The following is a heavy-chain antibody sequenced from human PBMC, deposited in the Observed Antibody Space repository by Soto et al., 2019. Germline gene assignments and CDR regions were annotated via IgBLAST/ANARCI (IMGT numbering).Heavy chain of an antibody. CDR2: IYYSGST. CDR3: ARDEYGGNSFYYYYYGMDV. CDR1: GGSISSGGYY. D-gene: IGHD4-17*01. J-gene: IGHJ6*02. Sequence: ASETLSLTCTVSGGSISSGGYYWSWIRQHPGKGLEWIGYIYYSGSTYYNPSLKSRVTISVDTSKNQFSLKLSSVTAADTAVYYCARDEYGGNSFYYYYYGMDVWGQGTTVTVS. V-gene: IGHV4-31*03.